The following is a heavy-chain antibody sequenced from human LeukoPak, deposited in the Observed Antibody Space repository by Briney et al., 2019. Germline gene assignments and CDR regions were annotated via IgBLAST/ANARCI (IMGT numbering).Heavy chain of an antibody. CDR1: GFALSSYW. D-gene: IGHD3-10*01. V-gene: IGHV3-7*01. CDR2: IKKDGSEK. CDR3: AKISNSGNYYYFDY. Sequence: QAGGSLRLSCAASGFALSSYWMRWVRQAPGKGLEWVANIKKDGSEKYYVDSVKGRFTISRDNAKNSLYLQMNSLRAEDTAVYYCAKISNSGNYYYFDYWGQGTLVTVSS. J-gene: IGHJ4*02.